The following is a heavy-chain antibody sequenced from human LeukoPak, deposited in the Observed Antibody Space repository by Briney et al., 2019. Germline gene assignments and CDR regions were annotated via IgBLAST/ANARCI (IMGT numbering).Heavy chain of an antibody. J-gene: IGHJ4*02. CDR1: GFTFRNYG. D-gene: IGHD2-2*01. CDR3: ARSVGETSLEL. V-gene: IGHV3-30*12. Sequence: GGSLRLSCVGSGFTFRNYGIHWVRQAPNKGLEWVTVIYYDGSKKYYLESVEGRFTVSRDNSKNTVWLQMSGLRVEDTAVYHCARSVGETSLELWGRGTLVTVSP. CDR2: IYYDGSKK.